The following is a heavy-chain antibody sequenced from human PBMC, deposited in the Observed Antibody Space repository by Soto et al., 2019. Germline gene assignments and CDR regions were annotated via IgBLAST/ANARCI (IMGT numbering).Heavy chain of an antibody. CDR1: GGLFSSYP. V-gene: IGHV1-69*13. J-gene: IGHJ4*02. CDR2: IIPVFQTA. D-gene: IGHD3-22*01. Sequence: ASVKVSCKASGGLFSSYPISWVRQVPGQGLEWMGGIIPVFQTAYYTQRFQGRVTITADESTNTAHMELSSLRSEDTAIYYCARGGSGYTWFNEFWGQGTLVTVSS. CDR3: ARGGSGYTWFNEF.